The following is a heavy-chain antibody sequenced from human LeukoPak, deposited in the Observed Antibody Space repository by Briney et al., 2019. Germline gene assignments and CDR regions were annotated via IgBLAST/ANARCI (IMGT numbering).Heavy chain of an antibody. CDR1: GGSFSGYY. Sequence: SETLSLTCAVYGGSFSGYYWSWIRRPPGKGLEWIGEINHSGSTNYNPSLKSRVTISVDTSKNQFSLKLSSVTAADTAVYYCARGAAASDKFGLWGQGTLVTVSS. CDR3: ARGAAASDKFGL. CDR2: INHSGST. D-gene: IGHD6-13*01. V-gene: IGHV4-34*01. J-gene: IGHJ4*02.